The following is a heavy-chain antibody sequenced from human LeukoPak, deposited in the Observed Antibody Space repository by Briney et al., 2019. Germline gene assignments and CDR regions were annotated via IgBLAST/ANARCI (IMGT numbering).Heavy chain of an antibody. Sequence: ASVKVSCKASGYTFTSYGISWVRQAPGQGLEWMGWISAYNGNTNYAQKLQGRVTMTTDTSTSTAYMEPRSLRSDDTAVYYCARAPLRSYSSSSTTNDYWGQGTLVTVSS. CDR3: ARAPLRSYSSSSTTNDY. CDR2: ISAYNGNT. CDR1: GYTFTSYG. D-gene: IGHD6-19*01. V-gene: IGHV1-18*01. J-gene: IGHJ4*02.